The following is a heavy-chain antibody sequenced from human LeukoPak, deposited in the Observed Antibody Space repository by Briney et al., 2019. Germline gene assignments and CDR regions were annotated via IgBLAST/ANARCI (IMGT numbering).Heavy chain of an antibody. CDR2: ISSDGDDH. D-gene: IGHD1-26*01. CDR3: VKSIVAGTGIFDS. Sequence: GRSLRLSCAASGFTFSDYGMHWVRQAPGKGLEWVALISSDGDDHYYVDSVKGRFTVSRDNSKNTLYLQMDSLRVDDTAVFYCVKSIVAGTGIFDSWGQGTLVTVSS. J-gene: IGHJ4*02. V-gene: IGHV3-30*18. CDR1: GFTFSDYG.